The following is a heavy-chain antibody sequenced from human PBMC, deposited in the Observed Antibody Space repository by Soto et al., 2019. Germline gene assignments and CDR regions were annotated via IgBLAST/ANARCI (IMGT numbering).Heavy chain of an antibody. CDR1: GGSISSSSYY. Sequence: SETLSLTCTVSGGSISSSSYYWGWIRQPPGKGLEWIGSIYYSGSTYYNPSLKSRVTISVDTSKNQFSLKLSSVTAADTAVYYCARHGGRLGYSGSDFLEYTAPAYFAYWGQGTLVPVSS. CDR2: IYYSGST. D-gene: IGHD5-12*01. V-gene: IGHV4-39*01. J-gene: IGHJ4*02. CDR3: ARHGGRLGYSGSDFLEYTAPAYFAY.